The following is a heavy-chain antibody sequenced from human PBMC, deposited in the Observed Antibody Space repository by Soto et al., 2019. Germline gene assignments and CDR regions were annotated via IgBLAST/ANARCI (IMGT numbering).Heavy chain of an antibody. CDR1: GFSFEIYW. V-gene: IGHV3-7*01. Sequence: GGSLRLSCAASGFSFEIYWMGWVRQAPGKGLEWVANINPDGSGEYYLDSVKGRFTISRDNAKNSVYLQMNSLVGDDTAVYYCARENWFFDYWGQETPVTVSS. J-gene: IGHJ4*02. CDR2: INPDGSGE. CDR3: ARENWFFDY. D-gene: IGHD3-10*01.